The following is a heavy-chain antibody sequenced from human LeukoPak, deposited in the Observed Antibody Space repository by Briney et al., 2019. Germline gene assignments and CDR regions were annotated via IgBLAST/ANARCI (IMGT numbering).Heavy chain of an antibody. CDR2: IDPSGGDT. V-gene: IGHV1-46*01. CDR1: GHTFTSYY. D-gene: IGHD3-10*01. Sequence: ASVKVSCKASGHTFTSYYMHWVRQAPGQGLEWMGIIDPSGGDTSYAQKFQGRVTMTRDTSTSTAYMELSSLRSEDTAVYYCASLGSGSSPIIDFDYWGQGTLVTVSS. CDR3: ASLGSGSSPIIDFDY. J-gene: IGHJ4*02.